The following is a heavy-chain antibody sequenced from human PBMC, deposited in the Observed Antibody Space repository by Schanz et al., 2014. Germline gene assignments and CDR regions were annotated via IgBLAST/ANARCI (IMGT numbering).Heavy chain of an antibody. CDR1: GFSFSSYT. Sequence: EVQLLESGGGLVQPGESLRLSCAASGFSFSSYTMSWVRQAPGKGLQWVSSLSGDGGTTHYADSVKGRFTISRDNYKNTLFLQVNSLRAEDTAVYYCAKSKSQLPLFDYWGQGTLVAVSS. CDR3: AKSKSQLPLFDY. CDR2: LSGDGGTT. J-gene: IGHJ4*02. D-gene: IGHD2-21*01. V-gene: IGHV3-23*01.